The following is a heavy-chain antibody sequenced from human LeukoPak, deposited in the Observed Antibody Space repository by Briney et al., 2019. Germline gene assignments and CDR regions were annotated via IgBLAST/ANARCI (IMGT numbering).Heavy chain of an antibody. CDR2: IIPVRGIT. CDR1: GGTFRSYV. V-gene: IGHV1-69*04. D-gene: IGHD3-10*02. CDR3: ARFYVATGYFDY. J-gene: IGHJ4*02. Sequence: SVQVSCKASGGTFRSYVISWVRPAAGQGLEWMGRIIPVRGITNYAQKFQGSVTITADKSTSTAYMELSSLRSEDTAVYYCARFYVATGYFDYWGQGTLVTVSS.